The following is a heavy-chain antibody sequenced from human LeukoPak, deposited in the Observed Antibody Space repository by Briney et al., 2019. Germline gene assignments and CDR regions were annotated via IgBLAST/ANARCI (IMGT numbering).Heavy chain of an antibody. CDR3: ARRYSTGWFFDF. CDR2: IYHSGST. J-gene: IGHJ4*02. Sequence: SGTLSLTCAVSGGSISSSNWWSWVRQPPGKGLEWIGEIYHSGSTNYNPSLKSRVTISQDMSKDQFSLKLSSVTAADTAVYYCARRYSTGWFFDFWGQGTLVTVSS. D-gene: IGHD6-19*01. CDR1: GGSISSSNW. V-gene: IGHV4-4*02.